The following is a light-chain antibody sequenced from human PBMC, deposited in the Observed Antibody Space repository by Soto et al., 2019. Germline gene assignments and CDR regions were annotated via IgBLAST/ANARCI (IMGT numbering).Light chain of an antibody. V-gene: IGKV1-39*01. J-gene: IGKJ2*01. CDR1: QSISSF. CDR2: AAS. CDR3: QQSYNAPRT. Sequence: DIQMTQSPSSLSASVGDRVTISCRASQSISSFLNWYQVIPGKAPKLLIFAASTLQGGVPSRFSGSGSATDFTLTISSLQPEDFATYYCQQSYNAPRTFGQGTKVEIK.